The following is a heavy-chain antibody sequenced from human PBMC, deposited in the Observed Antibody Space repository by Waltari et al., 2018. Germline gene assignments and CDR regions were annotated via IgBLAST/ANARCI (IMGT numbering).Heavy chain of an antibody. V-gene: IGHV1-2*06. CDR3: ARSVGATQGVDY. D-gene: IGHD1-26*01. J-gene: IGHJ4*02. CDR2: SNPNSGGT. CDR1: GYTFTGYY. Sequence: QVQLVPSGAEVKKPGASVKVSCKASGYTFTGYYMHWVRQAPGQGLECMGRSNPNSGGTNYAQKFQGRVTMTRDTSISTDDMELSRLRSDDTAVYDCARSVGATQGVDYWGQGTLVTVSS.